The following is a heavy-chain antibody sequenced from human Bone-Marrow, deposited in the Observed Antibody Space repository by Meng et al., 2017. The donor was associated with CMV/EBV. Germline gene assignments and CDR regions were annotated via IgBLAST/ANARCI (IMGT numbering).Heavy chain of an antibody. CDR2: IIPIFGTA. J-gene: IGHJ4*02. Sequence: SVKVSCKASGGTFSSYAISWVRQAPGQGLEWMGGIIPIFGTANYAQKFQGRVTMTRDTSISTAYMELSRLRSDDTAVYYCAQGTPSHYFDYWGQGTLVTVYS. CDR3: AQGTPSHYFDY. V-gene: IGHV1-69*05. CDR1: GGTFSSYA.